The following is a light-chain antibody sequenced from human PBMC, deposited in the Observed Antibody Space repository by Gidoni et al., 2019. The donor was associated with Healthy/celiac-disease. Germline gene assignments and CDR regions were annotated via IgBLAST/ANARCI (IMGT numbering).Light chain of an antibody. CDR3: QAWDSSTAW. CDR2: QDS. J-gene: IGLJ2*01. V-gene: IGLV3-1*01. CDR1: TLGDKY. Sequence: SYELTQPPSVSVSPGQTASITCSGDTLGDKYACWYQQKPGQSPVLVIYQDSKRPSGIPERFSGSNSGNTATLTISGTQAMDEADYYCQAWDSSTAWIGGGTKLTVL.